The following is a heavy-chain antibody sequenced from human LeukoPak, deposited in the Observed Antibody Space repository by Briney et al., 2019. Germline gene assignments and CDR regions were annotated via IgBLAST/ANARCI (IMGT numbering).Heavy chain of an antibody. Sequence: GGSLRLSCAASGFTFSSYWMSWVCQAPGKGLEWVANIKQDGSEKYYVDSVKGRFTISRDNAKNSLYLQMNSLRAEDTAVYYCARVERYFDWSMGAFDIWGQGTMVTVSS. D-gene: IGHD3-9*01. V-gene: IGHV3-7*03. CDR2: IKQDGSEK. CDR1: GFTFSSYW. CDR3: ARVERYFDWSMGAFDI. J-gene: IGHJ3*02.